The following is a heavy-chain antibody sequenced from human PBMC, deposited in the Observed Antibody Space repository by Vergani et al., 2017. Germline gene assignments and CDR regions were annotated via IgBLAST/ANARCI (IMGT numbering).Heavy chain of an antibody. V-gene: IGHV5-51*01. Sequence: EVQLVQSGAEVKKPGESLRISCKGSGYSFTSYWIGWVRQMPGKGLEWMGIIYPDDSDTRYSPSFQGQVTISADKSISTAYLQWSSLKAADTAMYYCXRWDAAMVTSYCYDGMDVWGQGTTVTVSS. D-gene: IGHD5-18*01. CDR3: XRWDAAMVTSYCYDGMDV. CDR1: GYSFTSYW. J-gene: IGHJ6*02. CDR2: IYPDDSDT.